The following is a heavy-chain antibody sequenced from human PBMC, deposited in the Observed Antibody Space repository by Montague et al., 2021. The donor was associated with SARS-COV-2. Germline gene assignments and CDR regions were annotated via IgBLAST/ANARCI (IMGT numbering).Heavy chain of an antibody. CDR1: GFSVSSKY. CDR3: ATFYVDTVSVTNAFDL. Sequence: SLRLSCAASGFSVSSKYMTWVRRPPGKGLEWVSTIYSGDTAYYADSVQGRFTISRDHSKNTVFLQMNSLRAEDTALYYCATFYVDTVSVTNAFDLWGQGTLVSVSS. J-gene: IGHJ3*01. D-gene: IGHD5-18*01. CDR2: IYSGDTA. V-gene: IGHV3-53*01.